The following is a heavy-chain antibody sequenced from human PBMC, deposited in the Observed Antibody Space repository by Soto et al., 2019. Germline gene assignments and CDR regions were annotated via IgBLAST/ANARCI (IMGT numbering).Heavy chain of an antibody. CDR3: ARESEDLTSNFDY. CDR1: GFTFTRYS. V-gene: IGHV3-21*06. J-gene: IGHJ4*02. CDR2: ISSTTNYI. Sequence: GGSLRLSCAASGFTFTRYSMNWVHQAPGKGLEWVSSISSTTNYIYYGDSMKGRFTISRDNAKNSLYLEMNSLRAEDTAVYYCARESEDLTSNFDYWGQGTLVTVSS.